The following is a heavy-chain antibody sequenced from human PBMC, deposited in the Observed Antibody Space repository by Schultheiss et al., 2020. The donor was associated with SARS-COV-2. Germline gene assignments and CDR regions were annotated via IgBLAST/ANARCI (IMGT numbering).Heavy chain of an antibody. CDR1: GGSFSGYY. V-gene: IGHV4-34*01. CDR3: ARDVLRGGMYV. J-gene: IGHJ6*02. CDR2: INHSGST. Sequence: GSLRLSCAVYGGSFSGYYWTWIRQPPGKGLEWIGEINHSGSTNYNPSLKSRVTISVDTSKNQFSLKLSSVTAADTAVYYCARDVLRGGMYVWGQGTTVTVSS.